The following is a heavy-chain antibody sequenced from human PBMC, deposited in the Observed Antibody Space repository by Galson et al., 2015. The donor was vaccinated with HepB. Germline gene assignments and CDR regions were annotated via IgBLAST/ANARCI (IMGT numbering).Heavy chain of an antibody. V-gene: IGHV3-30*04. CDR2: ISYDGSNK. J-gene: IGHJ4*02. CDR1: GFTFSSYA. CDR3: ARAPYSYGYKGFDY. Sequence: SLRLSCAASGFTFSSYAMHWVRQAPGKGLEWVAVISYDGSNKYYADSVKGRFTISRDNSKNTLYLQMNSLRAEDTAVYYCARAPYSYGYKGFDYWGQGTLVTVSS. D-gene: IGHD5-18*01.